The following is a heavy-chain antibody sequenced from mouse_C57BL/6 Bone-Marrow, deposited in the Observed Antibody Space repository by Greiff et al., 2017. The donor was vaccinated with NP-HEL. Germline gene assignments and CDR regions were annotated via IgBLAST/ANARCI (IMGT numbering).Heavy chain of an antibody. CDR2: IDPSDCYT. V-gene: IGHV1-50*01. CDR1: GYTFTSYW. Sequence: VQLQQSGAELVKPGASVKLSCKASGYTFTSYWMQWVKPRPGQGLEWIGEIDPSDCYTNYNPKFKGKATLTVDPSSSTAYMSLSSLTSEDSAFYYCARVDYGPFACWGQGALVTVSA. CDR3: ARVDYGPFAC. J-gene: IGHJ3*01. D-gene: IGHD1-1*01.